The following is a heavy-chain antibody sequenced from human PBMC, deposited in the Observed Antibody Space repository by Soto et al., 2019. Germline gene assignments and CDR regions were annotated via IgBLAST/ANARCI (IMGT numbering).Heavy chain of an antibody. CDR3: ARVAVAGPFYYYGMDV. CDR1: GFTFSSYA. D-gene: IGHD6-19*01. V-gene: IGHV3-30-3*01. J-gene: IGHJ6*02. CDR2: ISYDGSNK. Sequence: GGSLRLSCAASGFTFSSYAMHWVRQAPGKGLEWVAVISYDGSNKYYADSVKGRFTISRDNSKNTLYLQMNSLRAEDTAVYYCARVAVAGPFYYYGMDVWGQGTTVTVSS.